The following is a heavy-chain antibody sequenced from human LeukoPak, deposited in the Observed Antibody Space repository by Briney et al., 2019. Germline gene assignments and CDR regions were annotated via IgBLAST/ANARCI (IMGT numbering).Heavy chain of an antibody. CDR1: GGSISSSNYY. D-gene: IGHD4-17*01. J-gene: IGHJ4*02. Sequence: ASETLSLTCTVSGGSISSSNYYWAWIRQPPGKGLEWIGSIYYTGDTYYNPSLKSRVTISVDTSRNQFSLRLTSVTPADTAVYYCARIPTMTFFDYWGQGTLVTVSS. CDR3: ARIPTMTFFDY. CDR2: IYYTGDT. V-gene: IGHV4-39*01.